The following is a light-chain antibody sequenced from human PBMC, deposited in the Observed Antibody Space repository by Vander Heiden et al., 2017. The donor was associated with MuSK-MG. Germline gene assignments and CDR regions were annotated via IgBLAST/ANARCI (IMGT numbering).Light chain of an antibody. CDR3: CS. J-gene: IGLJ2*01. Sequence: QSALTQPASVSGSPGQSITIPCTGTTSDVGSYNLVSCYQHHPGKAPKLLIYEASERPSGISNPFSGSKSGNTASLTISGLQSEDEADYYCCSFGGGTNLTVL. CDR1: TSDVGSYNL. CDR2: EAS. V-gene: IGLV2-23*01.